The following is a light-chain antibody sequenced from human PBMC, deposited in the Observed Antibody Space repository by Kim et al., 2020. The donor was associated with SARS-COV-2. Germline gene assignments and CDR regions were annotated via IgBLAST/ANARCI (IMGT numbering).Light chain of an antibody. CDR1: GRYVSYYNA. Sequence: QPVRISCTGTGRYVSYYNAVAWYQQHPVKAPKLIIYDVSGRASGVSNRFSGSQSGNTASLTISGLRAEDEADYYCNSHTTSSTYVFGSGTQLTVL. J-gene: IGLJ1*01. V-gene: IGLV2-14*04. CDR3: NSHTTSSTYV. CDR2: DVS.